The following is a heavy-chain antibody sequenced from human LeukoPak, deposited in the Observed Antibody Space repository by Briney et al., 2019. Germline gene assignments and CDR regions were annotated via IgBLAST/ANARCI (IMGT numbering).Heavy chain of an antibody. CDR2: IYYSGST. D-gene: IGHD3-10*01. CDR3: ATSYGSGSYYNILPDY. J-gene: IGHJ4*02. CDR1: GGSISSSSYY. V-gene: IGHV4-39*01. Sequence: PSETLSLTCTVSGGSISSSSYYWGWIRQPQGKGLEWIGSIYYSGSTYYNPSLKSRVPISVDTSKNQFSLKLSSVTAADTAVYYCATSYGSGSYYNILPDYWGQGTLVTVSS.